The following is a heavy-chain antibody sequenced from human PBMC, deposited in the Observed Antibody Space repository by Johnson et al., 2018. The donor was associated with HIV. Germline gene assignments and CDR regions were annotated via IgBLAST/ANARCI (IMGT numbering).Heavy chain of an antibody. J-gene: IGHJ3*02. Sequence: QVQLVESGGGVAQPGRSLRLSCAASGFTFSFYAMHWVRQAPGKGLAWVALILYDGSNKYYADSVKGRFTISRDNSKNTLSLQMNSLRAEDTAVYYCARGYYYDSSGSDDAFDIWGQGTMVTVSS. CDR2: ILYDGSNK. D-gene: IGHD3-22*01. CDR3: ARGYYYDSSGSDDAFDI. V-gene: IGHV3-30-3*01. CDR1: GFTFSFYA.